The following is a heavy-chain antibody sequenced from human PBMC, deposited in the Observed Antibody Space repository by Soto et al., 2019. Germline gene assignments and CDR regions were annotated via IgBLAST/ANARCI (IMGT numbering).Heavy chain of an antibody. J-gene: IGHJ4*02. D-gene: IGHD2-21*02. Sequence: EVHLVESGGGLVQPGGSLRLSCAASGFIFSDYGLTWVRQAPGKGLEWVSHINAPSTSTLYADSVRGRFTISRDNAKNSVYLKISRLSDEAAAVYYCTGDPAGDLDFDYWGQGTLVTVSS. CDR3: TGDPAGDLDFDY. CDR2: INAPSTST. V-gene: IGHV3-48*02. CDR1: GFIFSDYG.